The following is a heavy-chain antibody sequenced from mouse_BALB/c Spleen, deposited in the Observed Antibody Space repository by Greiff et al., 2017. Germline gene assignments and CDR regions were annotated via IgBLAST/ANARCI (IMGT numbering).Heavy chain of an antibody. D-gene: IGHD1-2*01. V-gene: IGHV5-17*02. CDR3: ARNYGYV. CDR1: GFTFSSFG. J-gene: IGHJ4*01. CDR2: ISSGSSTI. Sequence: EVKLMESGGGLVQPGGSRKLSCAASGFTFSSFGMHWVRQAPEKGLEWVAYISSGSSTIYYADTVKGRFTISRDNPKNTLFLQMTSLRSEDTAMYYCARNYGYVWGQGTSLTVSS.